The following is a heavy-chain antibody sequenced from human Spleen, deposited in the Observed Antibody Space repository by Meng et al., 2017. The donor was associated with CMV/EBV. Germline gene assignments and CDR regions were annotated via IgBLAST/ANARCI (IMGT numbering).Heavy chain of an antibody. CDR3: ARIYTWGYSKIDF. D-gene: IGHD3-22*01. CDR2: INAYNGNT. CDR1: GYTFSRHG. V-gene: IGHV1-18*01. Sequence: ASVKVSCKASGYTFSRHGISWVRQVPGQRLEWMGWINAYNGNTDYMQKFQGRVTMTTDTSTRTAYLELRSLRSDDTAVYYCARIYTWGYSKIDFWGQGTQVTVSS. J-gene: IGHJ4*02.